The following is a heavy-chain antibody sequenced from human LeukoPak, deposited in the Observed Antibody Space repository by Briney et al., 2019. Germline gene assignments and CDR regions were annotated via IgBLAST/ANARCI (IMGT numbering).Heavy chain of an antibody. Sequence: GGSLRLSCAASGFSFSSYGMHWVRQAPGKGPEWVAFIRYDGTNKYYADSVKGRFTISRDNSKNTLYLQMNSLRAEDTAMYYYAKDSAYYYDSSGYYYDWGQGTLVTVSS. CDR1: GFSFSSYG. CDR2: IRYDGTNK. J-gene: IGHJ4*02. CDR3: AKDSAYYYDSSGYYYD. D-gene: IGHD3-22*01. V-gene: IGHV3-30*02.